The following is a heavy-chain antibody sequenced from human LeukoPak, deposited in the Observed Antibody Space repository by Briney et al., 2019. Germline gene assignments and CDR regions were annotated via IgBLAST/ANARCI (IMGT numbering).Heavy chain of an antibody. V-gene: IGHV1-8*01. CDR2: MDPNSGNT. Sequence: ASVKVCCKAAGYTFPSYDIFWVRQATGQGLEWRGWMDPNSGNTGYSEKFRGRVTMTRQTSISTAYMELSSLKSDDTAVHYCERGRVGGKVVTYYMDVWAEGTTLSVSS. J-gene: IGHJ6*03. CDR3: ERGRVGGKVVTYYMDV. D-gene: IGHD2-21*02. CDR1: GYTFPSYD.